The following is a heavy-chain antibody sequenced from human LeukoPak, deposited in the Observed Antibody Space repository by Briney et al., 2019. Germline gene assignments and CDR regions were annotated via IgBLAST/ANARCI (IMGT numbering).Heavy chain of an antibody. CDR1: GFTFSSYS. CDR2: ISSSSSTI. J-gene: IGHJ4*02. Sequence: GGSLRLSCAASGFTFSSYSMNWVRQAPGKGLEWVSYISSSSSTIYCADSVKGRFTISRDNAKNSLYLQMNSLRAKDTAVYYCARQTYYYDSSGYQPYFDYWGQGTLVTVSS. CDR3: ARQTYYYDSSGYQPYFDY. D-gene: IGHD3-22*01. V-gene: IGHV3-48*04.